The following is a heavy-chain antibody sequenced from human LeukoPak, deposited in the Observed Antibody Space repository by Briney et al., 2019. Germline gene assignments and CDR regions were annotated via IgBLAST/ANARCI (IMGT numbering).Heavy chain of an antibody. CDR2: VKQDGSEK. J-gene: IGHJ4*02. D-gene: IGHD5-18*01. V-gene: IGHV3-7*01. Sequence: GGSLRLSCAASGFTFSSYWMSWVRQAPGKGLEGVANVKQDGSEKYYVDSVKGRFTISRDNAKNSLYLQMNSLRAEDTAVYYCARAAFSYAYLPYFDYWGQGTLVTVSS. CDR1: GFTFSSYW. CDR3: ARAAFSYAYLPYFDY.